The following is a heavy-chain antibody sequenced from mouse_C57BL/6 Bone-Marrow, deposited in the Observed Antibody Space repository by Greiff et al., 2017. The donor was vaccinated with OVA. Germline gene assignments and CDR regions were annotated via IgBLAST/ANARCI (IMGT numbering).Heavy chain of an antibody. CDR3: ARYYYGSSFPWFAY. CDR2: IYPRSGNT. V-gene: IGHV1-81*01. J-gene: IGHJ3*01. D-gene: IGHD1-1*01. Sequence: VQLQQSGAELARPGDSVKLSCKASGYTFTSYGISWVKQRTGQGLEWIGEIYPRSGNTYYNEKFKGKATLTADKSSSTAYMELRSLTSEDSAVYFCARYYYGSSFPWFAYWGQGTLVTVSA. CDR1: GYTFTSYG.